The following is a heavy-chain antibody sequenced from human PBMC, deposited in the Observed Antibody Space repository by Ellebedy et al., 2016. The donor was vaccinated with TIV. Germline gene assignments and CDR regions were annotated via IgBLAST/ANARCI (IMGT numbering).Heavy chain of an antibody. D-gene: IGHD2-21*02. CDR1: GFSLSHIIMG. CDR3: ARNILYCGGDWSFYFDH. V-gene: IGHV2-26*01. J-gene: IGHJ4*02. Sequence: SGPTLVKPTATLTLTCTVSGFSLSHIIMGVSWLRQPPGKALEWLAHSSSTDKKFYSTSLNSRLIISKDASKGQVVLTMPNVAPVDTSTYYCARNILYCGGDWSFYFDHWGQGSLVTVSS. CDR2: SSSTDKK.